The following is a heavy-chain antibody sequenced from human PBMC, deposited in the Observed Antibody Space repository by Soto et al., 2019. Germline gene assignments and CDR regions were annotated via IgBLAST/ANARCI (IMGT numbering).Heavy chain of an antibody. CDR3: ARYTRYSSSWPRFYYYMDV. D-gene: IGHD6-13*01. Sequence: PSETLSLTCTVSGGSISSYYWSWIRQPPGKGLEWIGYIYYSGSTNYNPSLKSRVTISVDTSKNQFSLKLSSVTAADTAVYYCARYTRYSSSWPRFYYYMDVWGKGTTLTVSS. CDR1: GGSISSYY. V-gene: IGHV4-59*01. J-gene: IGHJ6*03. CDR2: IYYSGST.